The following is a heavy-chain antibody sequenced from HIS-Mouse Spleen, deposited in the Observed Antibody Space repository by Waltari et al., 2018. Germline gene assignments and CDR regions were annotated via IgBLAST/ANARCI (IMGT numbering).Heavy chain of an antibody. CDR2: IYYSGST. J-gene: IGHJ2*01. V-gene: IGHV4-39*07. CDR3: AREIPYSSSWYDWYFDL. D-gene: IGHD6-13*01. CDR1: GVAISSSRSY. Sequence: QLQLQESGPGLAKPSETRSLTCTVPGVAISSSRSYWGWFRQPPGKGLEWIGSIYYSGSTYYNPSLKSRVTISVDTSKNQFSLKLSSVTAADTAVYYCAREIPYSSSWYDWYFDLWGRGTLVTVSS.